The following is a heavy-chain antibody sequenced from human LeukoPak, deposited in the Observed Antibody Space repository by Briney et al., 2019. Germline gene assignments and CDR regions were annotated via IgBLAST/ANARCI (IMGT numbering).Heavy chain of an antibody. Sequence: PSETLSLTCTVSGGSISSYYWNWIRQPPGKGLEWIGYIYDSGSTNYNPTLKSRLTISVDTSKNQFSLKLSSVTAADTAVYYCATSLSNYYNYYMDVWGKGTTATVSS. CDR3: ATSLSNYYNYYMDV. CDR1: GGSISSYY. CDR2: IYDSGST. V-gene: IGHV4-59*01. J-gene: IGHJ6*03. D-gene: IGHD2/OR15-2a*01.